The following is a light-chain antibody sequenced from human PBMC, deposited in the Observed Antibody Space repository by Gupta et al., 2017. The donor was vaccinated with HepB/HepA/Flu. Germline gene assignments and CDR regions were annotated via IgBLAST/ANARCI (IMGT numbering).Light chain of an antibody. CDR1: QSVSSSY. Sequence: DIVFTHSPGTLSLSPGERATLSCRASQSVSSSYLAWYQQKPGQAPRLLIYGASNRATGIPDRFSGSGSGTXFTLTIXRVEPEDVAVYYCWQDWGSPRTFGXGTKVEIK. CDR3: WQDWGSPRT. V-gene: IGKV3-20*01. J-gene: IGKJ4*01. CDR2: GAS.